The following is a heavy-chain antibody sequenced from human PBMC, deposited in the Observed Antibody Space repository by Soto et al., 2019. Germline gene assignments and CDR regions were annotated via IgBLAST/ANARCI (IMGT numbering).Heavy chain of an antibody. Sequence: PWGSLRFSCSGCVFIFSSYAMSWVRQTPGWGLQWVSAITGSGDNTYYADSVKGRFIVSRDNSKNTLFLQMKSLRAEDTAVYYCEKGPQRQCVFYVYAMDVWGQSTTITISS. V-gene: IGHV3-23*01. J-gene: IGHJ6*02. D-gene: IGHD2-8*01. CDR2: ITGSGDNT. CDR3: EKGPQRQCVFYVYAMDV. CDR1: VFIFSSYA.